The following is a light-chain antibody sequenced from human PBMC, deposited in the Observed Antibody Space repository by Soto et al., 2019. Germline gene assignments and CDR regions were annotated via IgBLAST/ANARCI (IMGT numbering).Light chain of an antibody. V-gene: IGKV3-20*01. CDR3: QQYGRSQT. Sequence: EIVLTQSPGTLSLSPGERATLSCRASQSVSSSYLAWYQQKPGQAPRLLIYGASSRATGIPDRFSGSGSGTDFTLTISRLEPEDFAVYYCQQYGRSQTFGQGTKLEIK. J-gene: IGKJ2*01. CDR1: QSVSSSY. CDR2: GAS.